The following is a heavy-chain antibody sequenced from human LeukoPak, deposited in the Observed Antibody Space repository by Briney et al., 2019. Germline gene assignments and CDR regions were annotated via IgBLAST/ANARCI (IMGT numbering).Heavy chain of an antibody. CDR1: GYTFTSYD. CDR3: AVAYYYDSSGYYFY. Sequence: GASVKVSCKASGYTFTSYDINWVRQATGQGLEWMGWMNPNSGNTGYAQKFQGRVTITRNTSISTAYMELSSLRSEDTAVYYCAVAYYYDSSGYYFYWGQGTLVTVSS. J-gene: IGHJ4*02. V-gene: IGHV1-8*03. CDR2: MNPNSGNT. D-gene: IGHD3-22*01.